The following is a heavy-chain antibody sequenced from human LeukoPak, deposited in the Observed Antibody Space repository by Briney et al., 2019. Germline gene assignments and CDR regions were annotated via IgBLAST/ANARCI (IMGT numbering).Heavy chain of an antibody. D-gene: IGHD2-2*02. Sequence: PGGSLRLSCAASGFTFSSYAMSWVRQAPGKGLEWVSAISGSGGSTYYADSVKGRFTISRDNSKNTLYLQMNSLRAEDTAVYYCVSGRRAVPAAIDWFDPWGQGTLVTVSS. J-gene: IGHJ5*02. CDR3: VSGRRAVPAAIDWFDP. CDR2: ISGSGGST. V-gene: IGHV3-23*01. CDR1: GFTFSSYA.